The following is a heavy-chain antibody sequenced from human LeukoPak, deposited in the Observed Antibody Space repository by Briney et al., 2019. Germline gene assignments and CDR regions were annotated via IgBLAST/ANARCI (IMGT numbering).Heavy chain of an antibody. CDR2: IYTSGST. CDR3: AMRERLAAAFDY. Sequence: KASQTLSLTCTVSGGSISSASYYWGWIRQPAGKGLEWIGRIYTSGSTNYNPSLKSRVTISVDTSKNQFSLKLSSVTAADTAVYYCAMRERLAAAFDYWGQGTLVTVSS. CDR1: GGSISSASYY. J-gene: IGHJ4*02. D-gene: IGHD6-13*01. V-gene: IGHV4-61*02.